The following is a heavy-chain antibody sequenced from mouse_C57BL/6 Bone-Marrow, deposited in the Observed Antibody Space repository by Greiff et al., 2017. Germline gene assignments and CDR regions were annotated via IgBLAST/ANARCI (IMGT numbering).Heavy chain of an antibody. CDR3: ASPYYGSSYY. V-gene: IGHV1-59*01. Sequence: QVQLQQPGAELVRPGTSVKLSCKASGYTFTSYWMHWVKQRPGQGLECIGVIDPSDSYTNYNQKFKGKATLTVDTSSSTAYMQLSSLTSEDSAVYYCASPYYGSSYYWGQGTTLTVSS. CDR2: IDPSDSYT. D-gene: IGHD1-1*01. CDR1: GYTFTSYW. J-gene: IGHJ2*01.